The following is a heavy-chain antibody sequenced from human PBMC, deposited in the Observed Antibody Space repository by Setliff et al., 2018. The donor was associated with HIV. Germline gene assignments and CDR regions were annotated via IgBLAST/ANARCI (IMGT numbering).Heavy chain of an antibody. D-gene: IGHD6-19*01. CDR2: ISSSGSAM. Sequence: PGGSLRLSCAASGFTFSSYEMNWVRQAPGKGLEWVSYISSSGSAMYYADSVKGRFTISRDNAKNSLFLQMNSLRAEDTAVYYCARDEPGWYALSGGRYFDYWGQGTLVTVSS. J-gene: IGHJ4*02. CDR3: ARDEPGWYALSGGRYFDY. V-gene: IGHV3-48*03. CDR1: GFTFSSYE.